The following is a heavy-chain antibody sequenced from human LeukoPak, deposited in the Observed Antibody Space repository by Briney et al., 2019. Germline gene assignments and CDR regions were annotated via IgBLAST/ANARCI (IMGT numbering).Heavy chain of an antibody. Sequence: SETLSLTCTVSGGSINSGSYYWSWIRQPAGKGLEWIGHIYTSGSTNYNPSLKSRITISLDTSNTSKNQLSLKLNSVTAADTAIYYCARGNRISRSFDYWGQGTLVTVSS. D-gene: IGHD1-14*01. V-gene: IGHV4-61*09. CDR3: ARGNRISRSFDY. CDR1: GGSINSGSYY. CDR2: IYTSGST. J-gene: IGHJ4*02.